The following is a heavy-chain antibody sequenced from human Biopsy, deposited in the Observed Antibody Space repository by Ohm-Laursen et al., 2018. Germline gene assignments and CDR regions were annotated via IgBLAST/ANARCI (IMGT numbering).Heavy chain of an antibody. Sequence: SVKVSCKASGYTFINYDINWVRQAPGQGLEWIGWMNPRSRNTGYAQKFQGRVTMTRDTAITTAYMELRSLRSDDTAVYYCATKLTGYFHHWGQGTLVIVSS. J-gene: IGHJ1*01. D-gene: IGHD3-9*01. CDR3: ATKLTGYFHH. CDR2: MNPRSRNT. CDR1: GYTFINYD. V-gene: IGHV1-8*01.